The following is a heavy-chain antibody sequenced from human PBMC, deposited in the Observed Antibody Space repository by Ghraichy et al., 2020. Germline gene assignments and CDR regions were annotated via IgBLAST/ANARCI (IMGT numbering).Heavy chain of an antibody. V-gene: IGHV3-23*01. J-gene: IGHJ4*02. D-gene: IGHD1-26*01. CDR3: AKDQSGSYSEDY. CDR1: GFTFSSYA. Sequence: GGSLRLSCAASGFTFSSYAMSWVRQAPGKGLEWVSAISGSGGNTYYADSVKGRFTISRDNSKNTLYLQMNSPRAEDTAVYYCAKDQSGSYSEDYWGQGTLVTVSS. CDR2: ISGSGGNT.